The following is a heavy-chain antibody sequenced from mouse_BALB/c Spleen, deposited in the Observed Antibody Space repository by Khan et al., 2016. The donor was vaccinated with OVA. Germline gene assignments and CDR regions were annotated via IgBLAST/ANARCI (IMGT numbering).Heavy chain of an antibody. CDR3: AKGRGYYAVDY. Sequence: VELVESGPGLVAPSQSLSITCTVSGFSLTSYGVSWVRQPPGKGLEWLGVIWGDGNTNFHSALRSRLSISKDNSKSQVFLKLNSLQTDDTATYYCAKGRGYYAVDYWGQGTSGTVSS. CDR2: IWGDGNT. V-gene: IGHV2-3*01. CDR1: GFSLTSYG. J-gene: IGHJ4*01.